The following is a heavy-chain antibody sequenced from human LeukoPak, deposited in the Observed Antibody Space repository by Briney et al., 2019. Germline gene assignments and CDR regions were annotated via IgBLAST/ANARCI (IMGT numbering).Heavy chain of an antibody. CDR1: GFTFSSYS. D-gene: IGHD2-15*01. CDR3: ARDYIGDIVVVVAANAFDY. CDR2: ISSSSYI. Sequence: PGGSLRLSCAASGFTFSSYSMNWVRQAPGKGLEWVSSISSSSYIYYADSVKGRSTISRDNAKNSLYLQMNSLRAEDTAVYYCARDYIGDIVVVVAANAFDYWGQGTLVTVSS. J-gene: IGHJ4*02. V-gene: IGHV3-21*01.